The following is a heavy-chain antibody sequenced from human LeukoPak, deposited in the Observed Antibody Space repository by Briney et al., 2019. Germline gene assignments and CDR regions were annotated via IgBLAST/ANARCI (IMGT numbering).Heavy chain of an antibody. D-gene: IGHD4-11*01. V-gene: IGHV3-33*06. J-gene: IGHJ4*02. CDR2: IWSDGTNQ. CDR3: AKDAQRGFDYSNSLEY. CDR1: GFTFSHYG. Sequence: PGGSLRLSCAASGFTFSHYGFHWVRQAPGKGLDWLAVIWSDGTNQFYADSVKGRFTISRDYSKKTVYLEMHSLRTEETAMYYCAKDAQRGFDYSNSLEYWGRGTLVTVSS.